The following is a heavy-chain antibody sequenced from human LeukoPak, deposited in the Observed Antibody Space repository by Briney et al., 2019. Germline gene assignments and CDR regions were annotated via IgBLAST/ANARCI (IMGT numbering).Heavy chain of an antibody. V-gene: IGHV3-9*01. CDR3: ANRHINNWGAFDY. CDR1: GFTFNEYS. D-gene: IGHD1-1*01. Sequence: SGRSLRLSCAASGFTFNEYSMHWVRQVPGKGLEWVSGINWDGGNIGYADSVKGRFTISRDNAKNSLYLQVNSLRPEDTAFYYCANRHINNWGAFDYWGQGALVTVSS. CDR2: INWDGGNI. J-gene: IGHJ4*02.